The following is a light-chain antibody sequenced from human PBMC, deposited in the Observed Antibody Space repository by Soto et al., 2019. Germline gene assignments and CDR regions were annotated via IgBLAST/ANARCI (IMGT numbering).Light chain of an antibody. V-gene: IGKV1-39*01. J-gene: IGKJ1*01. Sequence: DIQMTQYPSSLSASVGDRVTITCRASQTISGNLNWYQQKPGKAPKLLIYSTSSFQSGVPSRFSGSGGWTDFTLTISRLDPEDFATYYCQQSFSRPWTFGQGTKVDIK. CDR1: QTISGN. CDR2: STS. CDR3: QQSFSRPWT.